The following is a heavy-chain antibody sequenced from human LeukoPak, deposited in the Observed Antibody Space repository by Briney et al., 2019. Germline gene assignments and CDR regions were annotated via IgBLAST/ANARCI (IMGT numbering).Heavy chain of an antibody. Sequence: GGSLRLSCAASGFTFSGSTIHWVRQASGKGLEWVGLIRSKANSYATAYAASVKGRFTISRDNSKNTLYLQMNSLRADDTAVYYCARIYPRLAAAGNWGQGTLVTVSS. D-gene: IGHD6-13*01. V-gene: IGHV3-73*01. CDR2: IRSKANSYAT. J-gene: IGHJ4*02. CDR1: GFTFSGST. CDR3: ARIYPRLAAAGN.